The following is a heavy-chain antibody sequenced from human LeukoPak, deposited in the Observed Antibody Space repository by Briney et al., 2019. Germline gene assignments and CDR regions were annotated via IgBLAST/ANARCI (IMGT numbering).Heavy chain of an antibody. V-gene: IGHV4-38-2*02. J-gene: IGHJ3*02. CDR1: GYSISSGYY. CDR3: ARGDPYITIFGVVIRRGISRAFDI. CDR2: IYHSGST. Sequence: SETLSLTCTVSGYSISSGYYWGWIRQPPGKGLAWIGSIYHSGSTYYNPSLKSRVTISVDTSKNQFSLKLSSVTAADTAVYYCARGDPYITIFGVVIRRGISRAFDIWGQGTMVTVSS. D-gene: IGHD3-3*01.